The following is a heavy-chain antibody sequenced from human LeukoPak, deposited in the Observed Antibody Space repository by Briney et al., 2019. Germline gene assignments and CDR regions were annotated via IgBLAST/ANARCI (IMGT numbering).Heavy chain of an antibody. Sequence: GGSLRLSCAASGFTFSSYGMHWVRQAPGKGLEWVAFIRYDGSNEYYADSVKGRFTISRDNSKNTLYLQMNSLRPEDTAIYYCAKDLTTVTSQGDYWGQGTLVTVSS. J-gene: IGHJ4*02. D-gene: IGHD4-17*01. V-gene: IGHV3-30*02. CDR3: AKDLTTVTSQGDY. CDR2: IRYDGSNE. CDR1: GFTFSSYG.